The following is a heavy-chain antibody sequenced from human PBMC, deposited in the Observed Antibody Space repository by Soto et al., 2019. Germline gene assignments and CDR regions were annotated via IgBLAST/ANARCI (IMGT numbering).Heavy chain of an antibody. J-gene: IGHJ4*01. CDR2: ISGSGGST. D-gene: IGHD3-3*01. V-gene: IGHV3-23*01. CDR1: GFTFSSYA. Sequence: EVQLLESGGGLVQPGGSLRLSCAASGFTFSSYAMSWVRQAPGKGLEWVSAISGSGGSTYYADSVKGRFTISRDNAKNTLYLQMNSLRAEDTAVYYCAKDASITIFGVVIANFDSWGHRTLLTV. CDR3: AKDASITIFGVVIANFDS.